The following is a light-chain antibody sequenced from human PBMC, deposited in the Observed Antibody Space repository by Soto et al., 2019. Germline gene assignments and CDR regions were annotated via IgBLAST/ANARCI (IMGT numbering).Light chain of an antibody. CDR2: KAS. CDR3: QQSYDMPWT. V-gene: IGKV1-5*03. Sequence: DIQMTQSPSTVAASVGDRVTISCRASQSISSWVAWHQQKPGKAPKLLIYKASSLQSGVPSRFSGSGSGRDFSLTISSLQPEDFATYYCQQSYDMPWTFGQGTKVDIK. CDR1: QSISSW. J-gene: IGKJ1*01.